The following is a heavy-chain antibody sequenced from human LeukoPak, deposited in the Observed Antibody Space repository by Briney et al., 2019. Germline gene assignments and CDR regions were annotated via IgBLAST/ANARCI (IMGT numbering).Heavy chain of an antibody. D-gene: IGHD2-21*01. J-gene: IGHJ4*02. Sequence: GESLKISCQGSGYSFTSYWIAWVRHMPGKGLEWMGIIYPGDSDTRYNPSFQGQVTISADKSISAAYLQWSSLKASDTAMYYCARRLASVVIFDYWGQGTLVTVSS. V-gene: IGHV5-51*01. CDR3: ARRLASVVIFDY. CDR1: GYSFTSYW. CDR2: IYPGDSDT.